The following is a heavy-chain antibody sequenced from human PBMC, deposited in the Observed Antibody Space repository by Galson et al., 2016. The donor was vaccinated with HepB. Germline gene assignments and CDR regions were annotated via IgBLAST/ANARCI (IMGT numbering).Heavy chain of an antibody. Sequence: SVKVSCKASGFTFSNSAVQWVRQARGQRLEWIGWIVVGSGNTNYARKFQERVTFTRDMSTSTAYMELSSLTSEDTALYYCAADPISGVGWFDPWGQGTLVTVSS. V-gene: IGHV1-58*01. CDR2: IVVGSGNT. D-gene: IGHD3-10*01. CDR1: GFTFSNSA. J-gene: IGHJ5*02. CDR3: AADPISGVGWFDP.